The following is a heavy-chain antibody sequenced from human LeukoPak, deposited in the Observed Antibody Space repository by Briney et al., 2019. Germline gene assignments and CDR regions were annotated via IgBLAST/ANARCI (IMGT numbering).Heavy chain of an antibody. CDR2: ISSSSSYI. V-gene: IGHV3-21*01. D-gene: IGHD2-2*01. J-gene: IGHJ4*02. Sequence: SGGSLRLSCAASGFTFSSYSMNWVRQAPGKGLEWVSSISSSSSYIYYADSVKGRFTISGDNAKNSLYLQMNSLRAEDTAVYYCARGPLAASNDYWGQGTLVTVSS. CDR1: GFTFSSYS. CDR3: ARGPLAASNDY.